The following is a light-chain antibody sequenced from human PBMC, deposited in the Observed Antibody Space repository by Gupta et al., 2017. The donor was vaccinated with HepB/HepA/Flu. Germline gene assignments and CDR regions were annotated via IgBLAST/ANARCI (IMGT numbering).Light chain of an antibody. V-gene: IGLV3-1*01. CDR2: ENK. CDR1: KLGVKY. Sequence: SYELTQPPSVSVSPGQTASIPCSGDKLGVKYACWYQQKPGQSPVLVIYENKKRPSGIPERLSGSISGSTATLTISGTQAMDEADYYCQVWDSGTVVFGGGTKLTVL. J-gene: IGLJ2*01. CDR3: QVWDSGTVV.